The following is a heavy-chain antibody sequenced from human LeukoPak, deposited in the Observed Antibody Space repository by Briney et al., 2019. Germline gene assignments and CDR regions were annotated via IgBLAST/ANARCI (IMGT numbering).Heavy chain of an antibody. D-gene: IGHD6-13*01. J-gene: IGHJ5*02. CDR2: ISSSSSYI. CDR3: ARGGRSWYPSVGVSGSSYNWFDP. CDR1: GFTFSSYS. V-gene: IGHV3-21*01. Sequence: GGSLRLSCAASGFTFSSYSMNWVRQAPGKGLEWVSSISSSSSYIYYADSVKGRFTISRDNAKNSLCLQMNSLRAEDTAVYYCARGGRSWYPSVGVSGSSYNWFDPWGQGTLVTVSS.